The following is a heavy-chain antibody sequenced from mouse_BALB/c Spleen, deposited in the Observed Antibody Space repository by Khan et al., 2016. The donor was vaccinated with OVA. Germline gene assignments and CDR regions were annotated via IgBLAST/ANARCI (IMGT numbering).Heavy chain of an antibody. J-gene: IGHJ3*01. V-gene: IGHV1S81*02. D-gene: IGHD1-1*01. CDR1: GYTFTSYY. CDR3: TRGGYGSPFAY. CDR2: INPSNGGT. Sequence: QVQLKESGAELVKPGASVKLSCKASGYTFTSYYMYWVKQRPGQGLEWIGEINPSNGGTNVNGKFKNKATLTVDKSSSTAYMELSSLTSEDSAVYYCTRGGYGSPFAYWGQGTLVTVSA.